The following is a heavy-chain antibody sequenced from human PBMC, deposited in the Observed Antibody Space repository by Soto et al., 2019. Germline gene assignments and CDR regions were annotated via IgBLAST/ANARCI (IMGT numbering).Heavy chain of an antibody. CDR3: ARHKELLLASLSYGLDL. CDR2: IYYTGDT. J-gene: IGHJ6*02. D-gene: IGHD3-22*01. V-gene: IGHV4-39*01. CDR1: GDFVSSSRYY. Sequence: SETLSLTCTVSGDFVSSSRYYWGWIRQPPGKGLEWIGSIYYTGDTFFNPSLKSRVTFSVDPSKNQFSLKLTSLTAADTAVYFCARHKELLLASLSYGLDLWGQGTTVTVSS.